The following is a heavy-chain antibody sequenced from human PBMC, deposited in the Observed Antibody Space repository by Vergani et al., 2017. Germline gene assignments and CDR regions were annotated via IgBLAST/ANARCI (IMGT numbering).Heavy chain of an antibody. D-gene: IGHD2-15*01. CDR3: AKSLLRPRISGDAVDI. CDR1: GFTFSSYA. J-gene: IGHJ3*02. CDR2: ISGSGGST. Sequence: EVQLLESGGGLVQPGGSLRLSCAASGFTFSSYAMSWVRQAPGKGLEWVSAISGSGGSTYYAYSVKGRFSISRDNSKNTLYLQMNSLRAEDTAVYYCAKSLLRPRISGDAVDIWGQGTMVTVSS. V-gene: IGHV3-23*01.